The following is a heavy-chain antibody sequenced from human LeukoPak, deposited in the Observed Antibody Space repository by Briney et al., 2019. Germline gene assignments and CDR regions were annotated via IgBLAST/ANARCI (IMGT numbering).Heavy chain of an antibody. D-gene: IGHD3-3*01. V-gene: IGHV4-31*03. Sequence: PSETLSLTCTVSGGSISSGGYYWSWIRQHPGKGLEWIGYIYYSGSTYYNPSLKSRVTISVDTSKNQFSLKLSSVTAADTAVYYRARAITIFGVVGNYYMDVWGKGTTVTVSS. CDR2: IYYSGST. J-gene: IGHJ6*03. CDR1: GGSISSGGYY. CDR3: ARAITIFGVVGNYYMDV.